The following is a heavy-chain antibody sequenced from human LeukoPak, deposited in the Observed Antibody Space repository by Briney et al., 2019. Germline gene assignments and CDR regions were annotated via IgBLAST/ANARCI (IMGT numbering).Heavy chain of an antibody. Sequence: SETLSLTCAVYGGSFSGYYWSWIRQPPGKGLEWIGYIYYSGSTNYNPSLKSRVTISVDTSKNQFSLKLSSVTAADTAVYYCARIAVAGWFDPWGQGTLVTVSS. CDR2: IYYSGST. V-gene: IGHV4-59*01. D-gene: IGHD6-19*01. J-gene: IGHJ5*02. CDR1: GGSFSGYY. CDR3: ARIAVAGWFDP.